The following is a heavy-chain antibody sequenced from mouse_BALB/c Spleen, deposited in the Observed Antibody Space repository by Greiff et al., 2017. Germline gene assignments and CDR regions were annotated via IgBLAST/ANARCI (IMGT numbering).Heavy chain of an antibody. Sequence: EVKLEESGPSLVKPSQTLSLTCSVTGDSITSGYWNWIRKFPGNKLEYMGYISYSGSTYYNPSLKSRISITRDTSKNQYYLQLNSVTTEDTATYYCARGGYGNLAWFAYWGQGTLVTVSA. D-gene: IGHD2-1*01. J-gene: IGHJ3*01. CDR3: ARGGYGNLAWFAY. CDR1: GDSITSGY. V-gene: IGHV3-8*02. CDR2: ISYSGST.